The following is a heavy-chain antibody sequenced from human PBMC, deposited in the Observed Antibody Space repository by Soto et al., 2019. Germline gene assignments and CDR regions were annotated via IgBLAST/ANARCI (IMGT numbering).Heavy chain of an antibody. Sequence: QVQLVQSGAEVKKPGASVKVSCMASGYTFTSYAMHWVRQAPGQRLEWMGWINAGNGNTKYSQKFQGRVTITRDTSASTAYMELSSLRSEHTAVYYCARGPGRPDGPGDYWGQGTLVTVSS. CDR2: INAGNGNT. CDR1: GYTFTSYA. J-gene: IGHJ4*02. CDR3: ARGPGRPDGPGDY. V-gene: IGHV1-3*01.